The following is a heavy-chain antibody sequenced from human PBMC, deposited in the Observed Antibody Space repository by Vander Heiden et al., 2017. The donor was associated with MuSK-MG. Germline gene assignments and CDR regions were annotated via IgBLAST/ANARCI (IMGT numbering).Heavy chain of an antibody. Sequence: QLQLQASGPGLVKPSETLSLTCTVSGGSISSSSYYWGWIRQPPGKGLEWIGSIYYSGSTYYNPSLKSRVTISVDTSKNQFSLKLSSVTDADTAVYYCARQSIAAYNWFDPWGQGTLVTVSS. CDR3: ARQSIAAYNWFDP. D-gene: IGHD6-6*01. CDR2: IYYSGST. J-gene: IGHJ5*02. CDR1: GGSISSSSYY. V-gene: IGHV4-39*07.